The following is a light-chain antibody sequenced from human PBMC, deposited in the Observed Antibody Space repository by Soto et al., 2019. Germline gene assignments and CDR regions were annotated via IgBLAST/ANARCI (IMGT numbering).Light chain of an antibody. V-gene: IGKV1-5*01. CDR1: QSVSTW. CDR2: DAS. CDR3: QHYNSYSWT. J-gene: IGKJ1*01. Sequence: DIQMTQSPSTLSASVGDRVTVTCRASQSVSTWLAWYQQKPGKAPNLLIYDASNLESGVPSRFSGSGSGTEFTLTISGLQPDDIATYYCQHYNSYSWTFGQGTKVDNK.